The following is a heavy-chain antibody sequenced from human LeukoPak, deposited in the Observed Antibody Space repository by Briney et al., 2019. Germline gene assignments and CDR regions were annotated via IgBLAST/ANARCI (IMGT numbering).Heavy chain of an antibody. J-gene: IGHJ4*02. CDR2: ISGSGDTT. CDR1: GFTFTSYG. V-gene: IGHV3-23*01. CDR3: AKDRVGATLYFDY. Sequence: GGTLRLSCAASGFTFTSYGMTWVRQAPGKGPEWVSAISGSGDTTYYAESVKGRFTISRDNSKNTLYLQMNSPRAEDTAVYYCAKDRVGATLYFDYWGQGTLVTVSS. D-gene: IGHD1-26*01.